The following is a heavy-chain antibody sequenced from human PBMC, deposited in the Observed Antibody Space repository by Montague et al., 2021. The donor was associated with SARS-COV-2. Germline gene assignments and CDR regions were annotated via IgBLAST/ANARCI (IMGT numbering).Heavy chain of an antibody. CDR2: ISYDGSNK. CDR1: GFTFSSYA. V-gene: IGHV3-30-3*01. CDR3: AKGSFGLPGSYYHYFDY. J-gene: IGHJ4*02. D-gene: IGHD3-10*01. Sequence: SLRLSCAASGFTFSSYAMNWVRQAPGKGLEWVAVISYDGSNKYYTDSVKGRFTISRENSKNTLYLQMNSLRAEDTAEYYCAKGSFGLPGSYYHYFDYWGQGTLITVSS.